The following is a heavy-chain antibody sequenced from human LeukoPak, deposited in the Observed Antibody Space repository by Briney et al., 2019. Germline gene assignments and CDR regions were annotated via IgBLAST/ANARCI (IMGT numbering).Heavy chain of an antibody. J-gene: IGHJ4*02. V-gene: IGHV4-31*03. D-gene: IGHD2-2*01. CDR2: IYYSGST. Sequence: PSETLSLTCTVSGGSISSGGYYWSWIREPPGKGLEWIGYIYYSGSTYYHPSLKSRVTISVDTSKNQSSLSLSSVTAADTAVYYCALYCSSTSCRRGALDDLCRETLVTVSS. CDR1: GGSISSGGYY. CDR3: ALYCSSTSCRRGALDD.